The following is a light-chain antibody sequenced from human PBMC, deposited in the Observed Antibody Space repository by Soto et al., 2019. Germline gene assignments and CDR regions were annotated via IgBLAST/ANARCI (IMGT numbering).Light chain of an antibody. J-gene: IGKJ4*01. V-gene: IGKV3-20*01. CDR3: QQYRT. CDR1: QSVSSSY. Sequence: EIVLTQSPGTLSLSPGERATLSCRASQSVSSSYLAWYQQKPGQAPRLLIYGASSRATGIPDRFGGSRSGTDFTLTISRLEPEDFAVYYCQQYRTFGGGTKVDI. CDR2: GAS.